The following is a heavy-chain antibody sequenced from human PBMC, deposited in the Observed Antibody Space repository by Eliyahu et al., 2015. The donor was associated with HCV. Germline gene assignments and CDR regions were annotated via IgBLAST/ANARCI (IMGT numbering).Heavy chain of an antibody. J-gene: IGHJ3*02. D-gene: IGHD2-8*02. Sequence: QLQLQESGPGLVKPSETLSLTCTVSGGSIXSGSYFWGWIRQPPGQGLEWIGSIYYTGRTSYNPSLKSRVTISVDTSKNQFSLKLNSVTAADVAVYYCSRRPVLGAPNGDGFDNWGQGTMVTVSS. V-gene: IGHV4-39*01. CDR2: IYYTGRT. CDR3: SRRPVLGAPNGDGFDN. CDR1: GGSIXSGSYF.